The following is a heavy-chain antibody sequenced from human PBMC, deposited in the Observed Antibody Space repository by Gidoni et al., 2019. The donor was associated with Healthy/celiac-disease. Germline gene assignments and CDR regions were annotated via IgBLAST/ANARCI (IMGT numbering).Heavy chain of an antibody. V-gene: IGHV4-34*01. CDR2: INHSGST. Sequence: QVQLQQWGAGLLKPSETLSLTCAVYPGSFSGYHWSWIRQPQGKVLEWIGEINHSGSTNYNPSLKSRVTISVDTSKNQFSLKLSSVTAADTAVYYCARVKWNDFWSGYYNYYYYGMDVWGQGTTVTVSS. D-gene: IGHD3-3*01. CDR1: PGSFSGYH. J-gene: IGHJ6*02. CDR3: ARVKWNDFWSGYYNYYYYGMDV.